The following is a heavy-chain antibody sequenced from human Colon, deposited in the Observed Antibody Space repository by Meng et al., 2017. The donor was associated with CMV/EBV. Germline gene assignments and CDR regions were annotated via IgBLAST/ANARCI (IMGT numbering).Heavy chain of an antibody. Sequence: GESLKISCTASGMTFSNAWMSWVRQAPGKGLEWIGRIKSKIDGGTTDYAAPVKGRFSLSRDDSKNTLYLQMNSLKTEDTAVYYCAAITAATVTLYGMDVWGLGTTVTGLL. CDR3: AAITAATVTLYGMDV. CDR1: GMTFSNAW. CDR2: IKSKIDGGTT. J-gene: IGHJ6*02. V-gene: IGHV3-15*01. D-gene: IGHD6-13*01.